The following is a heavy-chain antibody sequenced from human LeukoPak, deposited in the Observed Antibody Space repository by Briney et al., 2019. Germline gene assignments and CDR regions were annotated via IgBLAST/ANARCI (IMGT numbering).Heavy chain of an antibody. CDR3: ARSNPNRNALDL. J-gene: IGHJ3*01. D-gene: IGHD4-11*01. CDR2: INKDGTEK. V-gene: IGHV3-7*01. Sequence: GGSLRLSCAASEFTSSAFWMTWVRRPPGKGLEWVANINKDGTEKEYVDSVKGRFSIFRDNAKNSVFLQMNSLRGEDTAVYYCARSNPNRNALDLWGQGTMVTISS. CDR1: EFTSSAFW.